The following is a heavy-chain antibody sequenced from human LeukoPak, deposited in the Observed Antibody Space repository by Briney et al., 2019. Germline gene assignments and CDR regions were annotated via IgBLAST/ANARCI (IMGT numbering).Heavy chain of an antibody. J-gene: IGHJ1*01. D-gene: IGHD3-22*01. CDR3: ASGGDTDSRYFKY. Sequence: GGSLRLSCAASGFTFDIYTVHWVRQAPGKGLEWETVISYDGSNEYYADSVKGRITISRDNSKDTLYLQMNSLRAEDTAVYYCASGGDTDSRYFKYWGQGTLVTVSS. CDR1: GFTFDIYT. CDR2: ISYDGSNE. V-gene: IGHV3-30-3*01.